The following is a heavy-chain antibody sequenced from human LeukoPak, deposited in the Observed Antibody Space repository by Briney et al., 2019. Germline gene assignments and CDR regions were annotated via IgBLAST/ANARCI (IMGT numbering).Heavy chain of an antibody. D-gene: IGHD3-16*01. V-gene: IGHV3-21*01. J-gene: IGHJ6*03. CDR2: ISSSSSYI. Sequence: GGSLRLSCAASGFTFSSYSMNWVRQAPGKGLEWVSSISSSSSYIYYADSVKGRFTISRDNAKNSLYLQMNSLRAEDTAVYYCARELGDYYYYMDVWGKGTTVTVSS. CDR1: GFTFSSYS. CDR3: ARELGDYYYYMDV.